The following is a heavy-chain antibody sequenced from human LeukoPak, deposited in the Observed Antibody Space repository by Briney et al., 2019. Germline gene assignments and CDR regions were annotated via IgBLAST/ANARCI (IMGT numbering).Heavy chain of an antibody. CDR1: GYSINNYW. D-gene: IGHD2-15*01. CDR2: IYPADSDI. J-gene: IGHJ5*02. CDR3: ARQEYCSGGSCYTWFDP. Sequence: GESLKISCKGLGYSINNYWIGWVRQMPGKGLEWMGIIYPADSDIRYSPSFQGQVTISADKSISTAYLQWSSLKASDTAMYYCARQEYCSGGSCYTWFDPWGQGTLVTVSS. V-gene: IGHV5-51*01.